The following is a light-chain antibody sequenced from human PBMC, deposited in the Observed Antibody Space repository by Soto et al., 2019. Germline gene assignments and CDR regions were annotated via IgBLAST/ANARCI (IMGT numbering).Light chain of an antibody. CDR2: EVS. Sequence: QSVLTQPASVSGSPGQSITISCTGSSSDVGAYTSVSWYQQHPGKAPKVMIYEVSNRPSGVSNRFSGSKSGNTASLTISGLQAEDEGHYYCSSYTRDNRSYVSGNGTKFTVL. CDR1: SSDVGAYTS. CDR3: SSYTRDNRSYV. J-gene: IGLJ1*01. V-gene: IGLV2-14*01.